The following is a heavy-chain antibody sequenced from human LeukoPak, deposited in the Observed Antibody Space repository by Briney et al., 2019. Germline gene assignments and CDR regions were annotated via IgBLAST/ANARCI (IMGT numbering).Heavy chain of an antibody. CDR3: ARDRFAATFDYFHS. V-gene: IGHV1-69*13. CDR2: IIPIFGTA. Sequence: GASVKVSCKASGGTFSSYAISWVRQAPGQGLEWMGGIIPIFGTANYAQKFQGRVTITADESTSTAYMELSSLRAEDTGVYYCARDRFAATFDYFHSWGQGTLVTVSS. J-gene: IGHJ4*02. D-gene: IGHD6-25*01. CDR1: GGTFSSYA.